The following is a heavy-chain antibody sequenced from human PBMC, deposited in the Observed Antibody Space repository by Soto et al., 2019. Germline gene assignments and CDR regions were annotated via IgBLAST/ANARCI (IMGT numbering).Heavy chain of an antibody. J-gene: IGHJ4*02. Sequence: GASVKVSCKASGYTFTGYYMHWVRQAPGQGLEWMGWINPNSGGTNYAQKFQGRVTMTRDTSISTAYMELSRLRSDDTAVYYCARDRDYYGSSGYLDYWGQGTLVTVSS. CDR2: INPNSGGT. CDR3: ARDRDYYGSSGYLDY. V-gene: IGHV1-2*02. D-gene: IGHD3-22*01. CDR1: GYTFTGYY.